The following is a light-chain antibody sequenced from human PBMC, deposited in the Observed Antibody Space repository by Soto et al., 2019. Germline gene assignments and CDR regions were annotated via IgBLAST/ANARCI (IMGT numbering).Light chain of an antibody. CDR3: QQPYT. CDR1: QSVSSY. V-gene: IGKV3-11*01. CDR2: DAS. Sequence: EIVLTQSPATLSLSPGERATLSCRVNQSVSSYLAWYQQKPGQAPRLLIYDASNRATGIPARFSGSGSGTDFTLTISSLEPEDFAVYYCQQPYTFGQGTKLEIK. J-gene: IGKJ2*01.